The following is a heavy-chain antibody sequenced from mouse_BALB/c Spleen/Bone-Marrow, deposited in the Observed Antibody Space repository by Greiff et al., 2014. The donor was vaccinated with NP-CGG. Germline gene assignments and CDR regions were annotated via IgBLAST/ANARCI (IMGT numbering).Heavy chain of an antibody. J-gene: IGHJ3*01. Sequence: EVMLVESGGGLVQPGGSLKLSCAASGFTFSSYTMSWVRQTPEKRLDWVAYISNGGGSTYYPDTVKGRFTISRDNAKNTLYLQMSSLKSEDTAMYYCARGNGFAYWGQGTLVTVPA. CDR3: ARGNGFAY. V-gene: IGHV5-12-2*01. CDR1: GFTFSSYT. CDR2: ISNGGGST.